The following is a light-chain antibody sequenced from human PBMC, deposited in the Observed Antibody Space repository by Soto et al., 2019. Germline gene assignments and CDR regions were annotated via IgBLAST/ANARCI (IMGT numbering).Light chain of an antibody. J-gene: IGKJ3*01. V-gene: IGKV1-5*03. Sequence: DIQMTQSPSTLSASVGDRVTITCRASQSISSWLAWYQQKPGKAPKLLIYKASSLESGVPSRFSGSGSGTEFTLTISSLLPDDFATYYCQQFFTFGPGTKVDIK. CDR2: KAS. CDR1: QSISSW. CDR3: QQFFT.